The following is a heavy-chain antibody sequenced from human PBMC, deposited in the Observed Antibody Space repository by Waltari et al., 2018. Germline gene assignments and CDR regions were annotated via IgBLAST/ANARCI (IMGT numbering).Heavy chain of an antibody. D-gene: IGHD3-10*01. CDR2: IYPGDSDT. CDR1: GYSFTRYW. J-gene: IGHJ6*02. V-gene: IGHV5-51*03. Sequence: EVQLVQSGAEVKKPGESLKISCKGSGYSFTRYWNGWVRQMTGKGLEWMGIIYPGDSDTRYSPSFQGQVTISADKSISTAYLQWSSLKASDTAMYYCARRPYLRRHENGMDVWGQGTTVTVSS. CDR3: ARRPYLRRHENGMDV.